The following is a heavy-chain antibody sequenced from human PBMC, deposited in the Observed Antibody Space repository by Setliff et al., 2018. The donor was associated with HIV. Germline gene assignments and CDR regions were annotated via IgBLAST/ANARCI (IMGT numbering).Heavy chain of an antibody. V-gene: IGHV4-59*08. J-gene: IGHJ4*02. D-gene: IGHD6-6*01. CDR3: ARHVGYSSSSLDY. CDR2: IYYSGTT. Sequence: TLSLTCTVSGSSISSYYWSWIRQPPGKGLEWIGYIYYSGTTNYNPSLKSRVTISVDTSKNQFSLKLSSVTAADTAVYYCARHVGYSSSSLDYWGQGTLVTVSS. CDR1: GSSISSYY.